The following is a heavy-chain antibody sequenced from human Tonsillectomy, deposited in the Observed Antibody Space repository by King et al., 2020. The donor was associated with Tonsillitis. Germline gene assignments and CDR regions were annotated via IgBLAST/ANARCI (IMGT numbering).Heavy chain of an antibody. J-gene: IGHJ5*01. D-gene: IGHD3-22*01. CDR1: GFTCSKYP. V-gene: IGHV3-30*01. CDR3: VGRGNYFDDSGFFFRSFDS. Sequence: VQLVESGGGVVRPGRSLRLSCAASGFTCSKYPMHWVRQAPGKGLDWMATISSDGKNQYYADSVKGRFTISRDNSKNTLSLRINSLTAEDSALYYCVGRGNYFDDSGFFFRSFDSWGQGAPVTVSS. CDR2: ISSDGKNQ.